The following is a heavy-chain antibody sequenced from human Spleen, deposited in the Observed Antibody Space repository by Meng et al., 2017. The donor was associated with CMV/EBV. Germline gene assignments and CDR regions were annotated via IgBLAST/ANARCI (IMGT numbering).Heavy chain of an antibody. V-gene: IGHV1-2*02. D-gene: IGHD3-10*01. CDR1: GYTFTGYY. Sequence: ASVKVSCKASGYTFTGYYIHWVRQAPGQGLEWMGWINPNSGDTNYLQKFQGRVTMTRDRSISTAYMELSRLRSDDTAVYYCARDSFGDHYFDYWGQGTLVTVSS. CDR3: ARDSFGDHYFDY. CDR2: INPNSGDT. J-gene: IGHJ4*02.